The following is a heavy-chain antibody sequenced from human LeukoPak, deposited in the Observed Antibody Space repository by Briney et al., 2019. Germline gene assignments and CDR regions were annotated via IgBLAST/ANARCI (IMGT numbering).Heavy chain of an antibody. Sequence: ASVKVSCKASGYTFTSYGISWVRQAPGQGLEWMGWISAYNGNTNYAQKFQGRVTMTRNTSISTAYMELSSLRSEDTAVYYCARSPLRRYFDWLLIRDYYYYMDVWGKGTTVTISS. J-gene: IGHJ6*03. V-gene: IGHV1-18*01. CDR3: ARSPLRRYFDWLLIRDYYYYMDV. CDR1: GYTFTSYG. D-gene: IGHD3-9*01. CDR2: ISAYNGNT.